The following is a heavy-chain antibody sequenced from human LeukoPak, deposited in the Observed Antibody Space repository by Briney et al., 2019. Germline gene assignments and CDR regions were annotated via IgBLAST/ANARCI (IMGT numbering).Heavy chain of an antibody. V-gene: IGHV1-69*13. Sequence: GASVKVSCTASGGTFSSYAISWVRQAPGQGLEWTGGIIPIFGTANYAQKFQGRVTITADESTSTAYMELSSLRSEDTAVYYCARDLEGYGSGSYFLIWGQGTLVTVSS. CDR2: IIPIFGTA. CDR1: GGTFSSYA. D-gene: IGHD3-10*01. J-gene: IGHJ4*02. CDR3: ARDLEGYGSGSYFLI.